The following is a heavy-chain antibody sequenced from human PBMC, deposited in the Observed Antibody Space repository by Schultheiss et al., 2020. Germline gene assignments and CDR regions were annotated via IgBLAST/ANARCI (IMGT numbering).Heavy chain of an antibody. V-gene: IGHV1-2*02. J-gene: IGHJ4*02. CDR3: ARFPLMASDDY. Sequence: ASVKVSCKASGGTFTIYTATWVRQAPGQGLEWMGWINPNSGGTNYAQKFQGRVTMTRDTSISTAYMELSRLRSDDTAVYYCARFPLMASDDYWGQGTLVTVSS. D-gene: IGHD5-24*01. CDR1: GGTFTIYT. CDR2: INPNSGGT.